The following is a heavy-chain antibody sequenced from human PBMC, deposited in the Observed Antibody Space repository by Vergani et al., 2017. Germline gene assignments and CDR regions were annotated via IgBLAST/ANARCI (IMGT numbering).Heavy chain of an antibody. J-gene: IGHJ6*03. CDR2: IIPLFGTA. CDR1: GGTFSSYA. CDR3: AAAAGTLGYYYYDIDV. Sequence: QVQLVQSGAEVKKPGCSVKVSCKASGGTFSSYAISWVRQAPGQGLEWMGGIIPLFGTANYAQKFQGTVTITADKYTSTAYMERSSLGSAATALSYCAAAAGTLGYYYYDIDVWGKGTTVTVSS. V-gene: IGHV1-69*06. D-gene: IGHD6-13*01.